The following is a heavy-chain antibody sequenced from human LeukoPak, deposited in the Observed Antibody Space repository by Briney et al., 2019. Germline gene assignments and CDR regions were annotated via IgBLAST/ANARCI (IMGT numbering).Heavy chain of an antibody. CDR2: IYSGGST. CDR3: AKMGSTVGPL. D-gene: IGHD4-23*01. V-gene: IGHV3-53*01. J-gene: IGHJ4*02. Sequence: GGSLRLSCAASGFTFSSYWMHWVRQAPGKGLEWVSVIYSGGSTYYADSVKGRFTISRDNSKNTLYLQMNSLRAEDTAVYYCAKMGSTVGPLWGQGTLVTVSS. CDR1: GFTFSSYW.